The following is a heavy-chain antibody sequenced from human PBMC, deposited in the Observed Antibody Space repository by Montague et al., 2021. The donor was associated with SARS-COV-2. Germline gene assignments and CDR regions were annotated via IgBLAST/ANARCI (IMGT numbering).Heavy chain of an antibody. CDR1: GDSFSGYW. Sequence: SETLSLTCAVYGDSFSGYWWTWIRQSPGTGLERIGGINHSGRTNYNPSLKIRVTISVDTSTNQFSLDLTAVTAANTAGYYCARGAPGYWGQGTLVTVSS. CDR2: INHSGRT. CDR3: ARGAPGY. J-gene: IGHJ4*02. V-gene: IGHV4-34*01.